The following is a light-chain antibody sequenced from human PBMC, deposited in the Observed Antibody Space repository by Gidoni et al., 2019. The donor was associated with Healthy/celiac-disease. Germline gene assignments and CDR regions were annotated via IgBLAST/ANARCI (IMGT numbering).Light chain of an antibody. CDR1: QSISSW. CDR3: QQYNSYSGYT. CDR2: KAS. V-gene: IGKV1-5*03. Sequence: DIQMPQSPSTLSASVGDRVTITCRASQSISSWLAWYQQKPGKAPKLLIYKASSLESGVPSRFSGSGSGTEFTLTISSLQPDDFATYYCQQYNSYSGYTFXQXTKLEIK. J-gene: IGKJ2*01.